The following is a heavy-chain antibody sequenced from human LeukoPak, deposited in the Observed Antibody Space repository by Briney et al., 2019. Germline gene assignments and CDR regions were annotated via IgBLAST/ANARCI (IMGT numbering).Heavy chain of an antibody. CDR2: ISSSSSTI. J-gene: IGHJ4*02. CDR1: GFTFSSYS. V-gene: IGHV3-48*01. CDR3: ARDFGYKGY. Sequence: GGSLRLSCAASGFTFSSYSMNWVRQAPGKGLEWVSYISSSSSTIYYADSVKGRFTISRDNAKNSLYLQMNSLRAEETAVYYCARDFGYKGYWGQGTLVTVSS. D-gene: IGHD1-1*01.